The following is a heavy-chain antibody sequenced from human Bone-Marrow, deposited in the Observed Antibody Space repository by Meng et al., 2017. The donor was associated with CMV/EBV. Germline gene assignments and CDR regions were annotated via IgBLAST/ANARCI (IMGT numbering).Heavy chain of an antibody. V-gene: IGHV3-30-3*01. Sequence: GGSLRLSCAASGFTFSSYAMHWVRQAPGKGLEWVALILYDGSNKYYADSVKGRFTISRDNSKNTLYLQMNGLRAEDTAVYYCARDRVSSSWYNQYYYYGMDVWGQGTTVTVSS. CDR1: GFTFSSYA. CDR3: ARDRVSSSWYNQYYYYGMDV. D-gene: IGHD6-13*01. J-gene: IGHJ6*02. CDR2: ILYDGSNK.